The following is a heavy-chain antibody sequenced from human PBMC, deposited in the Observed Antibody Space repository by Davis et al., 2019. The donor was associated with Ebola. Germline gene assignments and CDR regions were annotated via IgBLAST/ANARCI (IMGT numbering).Heavy chain of an antibody. V-gene: IGHV1-46*01. J-gene: IGHJ4*02. CDR2: INPSGGST. Sequence: ASVKVSCKASGYTFTSYGISWVRQAPGQGLEWMGIINPSGGSTSYAQKFQGRVTMTRDTSTSTVYMELSSLRSEDTAVYYCARTSITMVRGALDYWGQGTLVTVSS. D-gene: IGHD3-10*01. CDR3: ARTSITMVRGALDY. CDR1: GYTFTSYG.